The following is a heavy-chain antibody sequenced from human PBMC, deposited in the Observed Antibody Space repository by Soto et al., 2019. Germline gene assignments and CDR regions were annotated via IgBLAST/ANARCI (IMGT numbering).Heavy chain of an antibody. Sequence: PVGSLRLSCAASGFTFSSYGTHWVRQAPGKGLEWVAVIWYDGSNKYYTDSVKGRFTISRDNYKNTLYLQMNSLRAEDTAVYYCARDEQLSADYWGQGTLVTVSS. CDR1: GFTFSSYG. CDR2: IWYDGSNK. D-gene: IGHD6-6*01. J-gene: IGHJ4*02. CDR3: ARDEQLSADY. V-gene: IGHV3-33*01.